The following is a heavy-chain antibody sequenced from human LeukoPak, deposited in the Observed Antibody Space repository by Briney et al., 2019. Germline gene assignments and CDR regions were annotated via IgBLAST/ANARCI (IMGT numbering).Heavy chain of an antibody. CDR3: ARGSNWGDY. D-gene: IGHD7-27*01. J-gene: IGHJ4*02. CDR1: GASNSDYY. V-gene: IGHV4-59*12. Sequence: SETLSLTRTVSGASNSDYYWSWIRQPPGKGLEWIGFFSNSGTTNYNPSFMSRVTMSVDTSKNQFSLKLSSVTAADTAVYYCARGSNWGDYWGQGTLVTVSS. CDR2: FSNSGTT.